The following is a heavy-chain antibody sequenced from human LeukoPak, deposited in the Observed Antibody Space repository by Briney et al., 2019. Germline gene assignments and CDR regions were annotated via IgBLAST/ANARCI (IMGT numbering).Heavy chain of an antibody. CDR3: ARQHLVGFSDY. Sequence: SETLSLTCAVYGGSFSGYYWSWIRQPPGKGLEWIGEINHSGSTNYNPSLKSRVTISVDTSKNQFSLKLSSVTAADTAVYYCARQHLVGFSDYWGQGTLVTVSS. CDR1: GGSFSGYY. CDR2: INHSGST. J-gene: IGHJ4*02. D-gene: IGHD6-13*01. V-gene: IGHV4-34*01.